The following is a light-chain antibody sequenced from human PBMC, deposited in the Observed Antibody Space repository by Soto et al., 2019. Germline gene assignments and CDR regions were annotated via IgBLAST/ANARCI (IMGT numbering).Light chain of an antibody. Sequence: DIQMTQSPSSLSASVGDRVTVTCRASQSFSSYLNWYQQKPGKAPKVLIYAASSLQSGVPSRFSGSGSGTDFTLTIISLQPEDFATYYCQQSYSTPYTFGQGTKLEIK. J-gene: IGKJ2*01. CDR2: AAS. V-gene: IGKV1-39*01. CDR3: QQSYSTPYT. CDR1: QSFSSY.